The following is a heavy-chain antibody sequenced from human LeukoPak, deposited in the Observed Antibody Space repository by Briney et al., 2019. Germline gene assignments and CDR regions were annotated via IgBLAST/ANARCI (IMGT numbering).Heavy chain of an antibody. CDR3: SRDYSIVKTTIFLDY. V-gene: IGHV3-49*03. Sequence: GGYLRLSCTTSGFTFRDHAMSWFRQAPGKGLEWVGLIKSKAHGGTTESAASVKGRFTISRDDAKSIAYLQMNSLKTEDTAVYYCSRDYSIVKTTIFLDYWGQGTLVTVSS. J-gene: IGHJ4*02. CDR1: GFTFRDHA. CDR2: IKSKAHGGTT. D-gene: IGHD1-26*01.